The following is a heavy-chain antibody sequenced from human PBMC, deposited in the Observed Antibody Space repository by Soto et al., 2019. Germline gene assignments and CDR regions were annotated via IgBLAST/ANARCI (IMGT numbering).Heavy chain of an antibody. J-gene: IGHJ6*02. CDR3: ARGAFCGGAPGCRDMDV. CDR1: GYTFISHS. Sequence: ASVKVSCKSSGYTFISHSITWVRQAPGQGLEWMGRISAYNGNTNYAQKFQGRVTMTTDTSTSTAYMELRSLRSDDTAVYYCARGAFCGGAPGCRDMDVWGQGTTVTVSS. V-gene: IGHV1-18*01. CDR2: ISAYNGNT. D-gene: IGHD2-21*01.